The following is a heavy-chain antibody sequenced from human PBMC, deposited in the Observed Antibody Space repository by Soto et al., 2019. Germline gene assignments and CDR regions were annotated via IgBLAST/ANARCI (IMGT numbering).Heavy chain of an antibody. V-gene: IGHV4-4*07. CDR1: VGSISSYY. D-gene: IGHD6-19*01. CDR3: ASDSSGWYYFDY. CDR2: IYTSGST. Sequence: AETLSLTCTISVGSISSYYWGWIRQPAGKGLEWIGRIYTSGSTNYNPSLKSRVTMSVDTSKNQFSLKLSSVTAADTAVYYCASDSSGWYYFDYWGQGTMVTVSS. J-gene: IGHJ4*02.